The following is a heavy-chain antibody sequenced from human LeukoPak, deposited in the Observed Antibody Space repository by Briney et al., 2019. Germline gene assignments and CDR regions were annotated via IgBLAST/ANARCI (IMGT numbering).Heavy chain of an antibody. CDR3: ARLNGSGSYYYYYYYMGV. V-gene: IGHV4-39*07. CDR1: GGSISSSSYY. J-gene: IGHJ6*03. Sequence: SETLSLTCTVSGGSISSSSYYWGWIRQPPGKGLEWIGSIYYSGSTYYNPSLKSRVTMSVDTSKNQFSLKLSSVTAADTAVYYCARLNGSGSYYYYYYYMGVWGKGTTVTVSS. CDR2: IYYSGST. D-gene: IGHD3-10*01.